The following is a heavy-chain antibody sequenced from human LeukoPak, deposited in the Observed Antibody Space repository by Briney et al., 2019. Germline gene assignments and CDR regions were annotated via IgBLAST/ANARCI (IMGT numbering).Heavy chain of an antibody. CDR1: GYTFSSYD. V-gene: IGHV1-8*01. D-gene: IGHD2-15*01. J-gene: IGHJ5*02. CDR3: ARDSEGGSGWFDP. Sequence: ASVKVSCKASGYTFSSYDINWVRRATGQGLEWVGWMNPNSGNTGYAQRFQGRVTLTRDTSISTAYMELSGLTSEDTAVYYCARDSEGGSGWFDPWGQGTLVTVSS. CDR2: MNPNSGNT.